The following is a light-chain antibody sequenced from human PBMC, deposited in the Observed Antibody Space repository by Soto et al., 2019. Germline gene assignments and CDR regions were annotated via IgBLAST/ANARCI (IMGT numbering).Light chain of an antibody. CDR2: DAS. Sequence: IVLTQSPGTLSLSPGERATLSCRASQSVGNNYVAWYQQKPGQAPRLLIHDASSRATGIPDRFSGSGSGTAFTLTISRLELEDFAVYFCQQCATSPLTFGQGTRVDIK. V-gene: IGKV3-20*01. CDR3: QQCATSPLT. CDR1: QSVGNNY. J-gene: IGKJ1*01.